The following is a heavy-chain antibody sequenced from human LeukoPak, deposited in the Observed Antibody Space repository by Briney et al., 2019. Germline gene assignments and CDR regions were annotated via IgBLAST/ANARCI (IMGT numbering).Heavy chain of an antibody. CDR1: GYIFANYC. Sequence: GESLKISCKGSGYIFANYCIAWVRQMPGKGLEWMGIIYPDDSNTTYSPSFQGQVTVSADKSISTAYLQWSSLKASDTAMYYCARATDSSGWKNWFDSWGQGTLVTVSS. J-gene: IGHJ5*01. D-gene: IGHD3-22*01. CDR3: ARATDSSGWKNWFDS. CDR2: IYPDDSNT. V-gene: IGHV5-51*01.